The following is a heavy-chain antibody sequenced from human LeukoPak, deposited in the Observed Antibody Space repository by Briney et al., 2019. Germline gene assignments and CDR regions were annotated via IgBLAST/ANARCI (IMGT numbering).Heavy chain of an antibody. D-gene: IGHD1-26*01. CDR1: GGSISSYY. V-gene: IGHV4-59*08. CDR2: IYYSGST. J-gene: IGHJ6*03. Sequence: KPSETLSLTCTVSGGSISSYYWSWIRQPPGKGLEWIGYIYYSGSTNYNPSLKSRVTISVDTSKNQFSLKLSSVTAADTAVYYCARTGAGYYYYMDVWGKGTTVTVSS. CDR3: ARTGAGYYYYMDV.